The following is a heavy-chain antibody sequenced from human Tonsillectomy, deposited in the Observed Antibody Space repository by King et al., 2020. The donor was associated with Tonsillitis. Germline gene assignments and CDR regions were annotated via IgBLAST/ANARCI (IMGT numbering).Heavy chain of an antibody. CDR1: GDSVSSGSYY. D-gene: IGHD6-25*01. Sequence: QLQESGPGLVKTSGTLSLTCIVSGDSVSSGSYYWNWIRQPPGKRLEWIGYIYYTGNTNYNPSLNSRATIFRDTSKNQLSLRLYSVTAADTAVYYCARSNGYGGGNWFDPWGQGTLVTVSS. CDR3: ARSNGYGGGNWFDP. CDR2: IYYTGNT. V-gene: IGHV4-61*01. J-gene: IGHJ5*02.